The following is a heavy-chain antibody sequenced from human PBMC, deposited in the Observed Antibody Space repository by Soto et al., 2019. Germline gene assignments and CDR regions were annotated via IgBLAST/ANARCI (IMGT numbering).Heavy chain of an antibody. J-gene: IGHJ6*02. CDR3: ASEYGLVPYYYYGMDV. V-gene: IGHV4-39*01. Sequence: PSGTLSLTCTVSGVSISSSSYYWGWIRRPPGKGLEWIGSIYCIGRTYNHPSLKSRVTISVDTSKNPFSLKLLSVTAVDTAVYYVASEYGLVPYYYYGMDVWGQGTTVTVSS. D-gene: IGHD6-19*01. CDR1: GVSISSSSYY. CDR2: IYCIGRT.